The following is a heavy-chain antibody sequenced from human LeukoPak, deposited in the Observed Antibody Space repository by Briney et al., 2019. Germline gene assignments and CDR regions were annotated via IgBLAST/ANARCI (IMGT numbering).Heavy chain of an antibody. CDR2: ISWNSGSI. V-gene: IGHV3-9*01. J-gene: IGHJ4*02. Sequence: PGRSLRLSCAASGFTFDDYAMHWVRQAPGKGLEWVSGISWNSGSIGYADSVKGRFTISRDNAKNSLYLQMNNLRAEDTALYYCAKDIAGSFDYWGQGTLVTVSS. CDR3: AKDIAGSFDY. CDR1: GFTFDDYA.